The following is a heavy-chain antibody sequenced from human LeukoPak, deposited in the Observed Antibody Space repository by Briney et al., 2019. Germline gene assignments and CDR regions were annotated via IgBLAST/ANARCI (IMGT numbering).Heavy chain of an antibody. CDR1: GFTFSSYD. Sequence: PGRSLRLSCAASGFTFSSYDMHWVRQAPGKGLEWVAVIWYDGSNKYYADSVKGRFTISRDNSKNTLYLQMNSLRAEDTAVYYCAKGPSDVATIPGDYFDYWGQGTLDTVSS. J-gene: IGHJ4*02. V-gene: IGHV3-33*06. CDR3: AKGPSDVATIPGDYFDY. D-gene: IGHD2-15*01. CDR2: IWYDGSNK.